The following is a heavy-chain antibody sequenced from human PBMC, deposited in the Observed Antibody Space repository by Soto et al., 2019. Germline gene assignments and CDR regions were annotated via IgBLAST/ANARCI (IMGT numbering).Heavy chain of an antibody. CDR3: AGMPYTSGLRFDP. V-gene: IGHV4-30-2*01. J-gene: IGHJ5*02. CDR2: IYQSGVT. Sequence: SETLSLTCNMSGDSYSISTYSWSCIRQPPGKALQWIGFIYQSGVTSYNPSLASRVSISLDRSNNQCSLKLKSVTAADTAVYFCAGMPYTSGLRFDPWGPGTLVTVSS. D-gene: IGHD6-19*01. CDR1: GDSYSISTYS.